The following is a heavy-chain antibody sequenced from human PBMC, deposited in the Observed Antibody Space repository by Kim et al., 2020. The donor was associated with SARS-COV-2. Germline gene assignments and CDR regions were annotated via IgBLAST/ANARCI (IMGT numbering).Heavy chain of an antibody. CDR2: ITATGASSGSST. V-gene: IGHV3-23*01. J-gene: IGHJ4*02. Sequence: GGSLRLSCAASGFTFNSYAMNWVRQAPGKGPEWVSSITATGASSGSSTYYADSLKSRFTNSGNTFKNTLYGQMNSVRADYTAIYYGAKVGYDFRWGSSRFTEFYFDHWGQGTLVTVSP. D-gene: IGHD3-16*02. CDR3: AKVGYDFRWGSSRFTEFYFDH. CDR1: GFTFNSYA.